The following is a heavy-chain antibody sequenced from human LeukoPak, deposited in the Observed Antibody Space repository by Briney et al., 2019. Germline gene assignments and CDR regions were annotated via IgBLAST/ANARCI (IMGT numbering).Heavy chain of an antibody. CDR1: ELMFNKYG. D-gene: IGHD3-22*01. V-gene: IGHV3-30*02. Sequence: PGGSLRLSCAASELMFNKYGMSWVRQAPGKGLEWVASIWSDGENKGYADSVKGRFTISKDNSKNTLYLEMNSLRSEDTAVYYCATEFGYPQTNWFDPWGQGTLVTVSS. CDR3: ATEFGYPQTNWFDP. CDR2: IWSDGENK. J-gene: IGHJ5*02.